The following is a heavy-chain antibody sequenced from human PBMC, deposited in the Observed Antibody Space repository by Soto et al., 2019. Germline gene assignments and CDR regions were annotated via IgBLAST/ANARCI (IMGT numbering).Heavy chain of an antibody. CDR3: AREDTAMVGADGYYYYGMDV. V-gene: IGHV1-69*01. CDR1: GGTFSSYA. J-gene: IGHJ6*02. Sequence: QVQLVQSGAEVKKPGSSVKVSCKASGGTFSSYAISWVRQAPGQGLEWMGGIIPIFGTANYAQKFQGRVTITADESTSTAYVELSSLRSEDTAVYYCAREDTAMVGADGYYYYGMDVWGQGTTVTVSS. CDR2: IIPIFGTA. D-gene: IGHD5-18*01.